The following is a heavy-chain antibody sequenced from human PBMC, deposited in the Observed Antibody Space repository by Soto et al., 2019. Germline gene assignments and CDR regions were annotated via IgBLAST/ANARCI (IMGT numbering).Heavy chain of an antibody. Sequence: QVQLQESGPGVVKPSETLSLTCTVSGGSISNYYWSWLRQPAGKRLEWIGRFYASGGTNFNPSFKSRVTMSVDTSYNHFSLELRSLTAADTAIYYCARRDSCSSGRGCDTWCQGILITVSS. CDR2: FYASGGT. J-gene: IGHJ5*02. D-gene: IGHD6-6*01. CDR1: GGSISNYY. V-gene: IGHV4-4*07. CDR3: ARRDSCSSGRGCDT.